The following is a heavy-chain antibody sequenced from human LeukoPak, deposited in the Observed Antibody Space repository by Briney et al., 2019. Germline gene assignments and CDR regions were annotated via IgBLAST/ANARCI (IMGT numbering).Heavy chain of an antibody. CDR3: AKDPTSVGGRHDWLLDS. V-gene: IGHV3-23*01. CDR1: GFTFSNYG. J-gene: IGHJ5*02. D-gene: IGHD3-9*01. Sequence: GGSLRLSCAGAGFTFSNYGMSWVRQAPGKGLEWVSTIGFGDDSAYYADSVKGRFTISRDNSKNTLYLQMNYLRAEDTAVYYCAKDPTSVGGRHDWLLDSWGQGTLVTVSS. CDR2: IGFGDDSA.